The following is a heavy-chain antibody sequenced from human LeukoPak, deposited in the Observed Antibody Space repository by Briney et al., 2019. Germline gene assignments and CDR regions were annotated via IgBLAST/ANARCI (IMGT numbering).Heavy chain of an antibody. CDR3: ARLGGYCTNGVCSND. CDR1: GYSISSGYY. J-gene: IGHJ4*02. D-gene: IGHD2-8*01. CDR2: IYHSGST. Sequence: KSSETLSLTCALSGYSISSGYYWGWIRQPPGKGLEWIGSIYHSGSTYYNPSLKSRVTISVDTSKNQFSLKLSSVTAADTAVYYCARLGGYCTNGVCSNDWGQGTLVTVSS. V-gene: IGHV4-38-2*01.